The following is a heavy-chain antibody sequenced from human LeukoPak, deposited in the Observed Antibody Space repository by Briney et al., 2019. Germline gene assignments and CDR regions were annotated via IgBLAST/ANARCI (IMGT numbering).Heavy chain of an antibody. V-gene: IGHV4-39*01. CDR1: GVSVSRSAYF. CDR2: ISYSGGT. Sequence: TSETLSLTCSVSGVSVSRSAYFWAWIRQPPGKALEWIGSISYSGGTYYNPSLQSRVTMSVDTSNNQFSLRLNSVTAADTAVYYCARRLVGSTYYFDYWGQGNLVTVSS. CDR3: ARRLVGSTYYFDY. J-gene: IGHJ4*02. D-gene: IGHD1-26*01.